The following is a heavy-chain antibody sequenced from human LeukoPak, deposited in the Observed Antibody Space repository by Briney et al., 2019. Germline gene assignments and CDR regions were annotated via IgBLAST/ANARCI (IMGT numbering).Heavy chain of an antibody. D-gene: IGHD2-2*01. CDR1: GGSISSCY. V-gene: IGHV4-4*07. CDR2: IYTSGSS. CDR3: ARDSYQLLRLDDYYYGMDA. J-gene: IGHJ6*02. Sequence: SETLSLTCTVSGGSISSCYWSWIRQHAGKGLEWIGRIYTSGSSNYNPPLKSRVTMSEYTSKTQFSLRRSSLNAAATAVYYCARDSYQLLRLDDYYYGMDAWGQETPVTAS.